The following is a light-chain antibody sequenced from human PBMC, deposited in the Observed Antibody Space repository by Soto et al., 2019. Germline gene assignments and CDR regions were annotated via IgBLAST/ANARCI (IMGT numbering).Light chain of an antibody. J-gene: IGLJ2*01. CDR2: DVT. CDR1: SRDVGGYNS. Sequence: QSALTQPRSVSGSPGQSVTISCTGTSRDVGGYNSVSWYQHHPGKAPKLMIYDVTKRPSGVPDRFSGSKSGNTASLTISGLQAEDEADYYCCSYAGSRVVFGGGTQLTVL. V-gene: IGLV2-11*01. CDR3: CSYAGSRVV.